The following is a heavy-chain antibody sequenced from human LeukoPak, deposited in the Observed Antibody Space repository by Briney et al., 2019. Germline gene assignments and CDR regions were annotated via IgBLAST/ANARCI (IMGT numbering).Heavy chain of an antibody. Sequence: ASVKVSCKASEYTFTGYYMHWVRQAPGQGLEWMGWINPNSGGTNYAQKFQGRVTMTRDTSISTAYMELSRLRSDDTAVYYCVRDRTKYCSSTSCPLDYWGQGTLVTVSS. D-gene: IGHD2-2*01. CDR1: EYTFTGYY. CDR2: INPNSGGT. J-gene: IGHJ4*02. V-gene: IGHV1-2*02. CDR3: VRDRTKYCSSTSCPLDY.